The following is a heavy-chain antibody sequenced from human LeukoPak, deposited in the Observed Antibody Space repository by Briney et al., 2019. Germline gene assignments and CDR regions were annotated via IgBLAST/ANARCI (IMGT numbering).Heavy chain of an antibody. CDR2: IYYSGSA. CDR3: ARGWIYDGLGSYYRARTSSWFDP. D-gene: IGHD3-10*01. J-gene: IGHJ5*02. V-gene: IGHV4-59*12. CDR1: GGSISSYY. Sequence: PSETLSLTCTVSGGSISSYYRSWIRQPPGKGLEWIGAIYYSGSATYNPSLKSRVTISVEKTKNKSPLNLSSVTPADTAAYYCARGWIYDGLGSYYRARTSSWFDPWGQGTLVTVSS.